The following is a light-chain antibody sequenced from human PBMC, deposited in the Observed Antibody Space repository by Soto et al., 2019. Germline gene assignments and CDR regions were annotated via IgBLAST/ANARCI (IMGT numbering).Light chain of an antibody. CDR1: SSDVGGYNY. V-gene: IGLV2-14*01. Sequence: QSALTQPASVSGSPGQSITISCTGTSSDVGGYNYVSWYQQHPGKAPKLMIYEVSNRPSGVSNRFSGSKSGNTASLTISGLQAEDEADYYCSSYPSTSPLEVFGTGPKFTVL. J-gene: IGLJ1*01. CDR3: SSYPSTSPLEV. CDR2: EVS.